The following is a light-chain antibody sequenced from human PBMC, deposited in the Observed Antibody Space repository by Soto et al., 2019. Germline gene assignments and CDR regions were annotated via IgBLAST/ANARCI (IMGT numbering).Light chain of an antibody. CDR1: SSDVGGYKY. V-gene: IGLV2-8*01. Sequence: QSALTQPPSASGSPGQSVTISCTGTSSDVGGYKYVSWYQQHPGKAPKLMIFEVNKRPSGVPDRLSGSKSGNTASLTVAGLQAVDEADYYCISYAGINNLGVFGTGTKVTVL. CDR2: EVN. CDR3: ISYAGINNLGV. J-gene: IGLJ1*01.